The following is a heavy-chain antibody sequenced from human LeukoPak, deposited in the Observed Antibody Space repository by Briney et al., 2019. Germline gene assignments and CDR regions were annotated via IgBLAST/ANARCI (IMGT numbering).Heavy chain of an antibody. CDR1: GFTFSSYG. Sequence: GGSLRLSCAASGFTFSSYGMHWVRQAPGKGLEWVAFIRYDGSNKYYADSVKGRFTISRDNSKNTLYLQMNSLRAEDTAVYYCARSPKLAAAATSYFDYWGQGTLVTVSS. J-gene: IGHJ4*02. CDR2: IRYDGSNK. D-gene: IGHD6-13*01. V-gene: IGHV3-30*02. CDR3: ARSPKLAAAATSYFDY.